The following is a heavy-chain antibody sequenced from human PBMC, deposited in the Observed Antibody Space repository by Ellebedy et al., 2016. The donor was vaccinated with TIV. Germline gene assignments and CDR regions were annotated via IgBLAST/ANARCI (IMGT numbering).Heavy chain of an antibody. CDR1: GDFIGRGGDS. CDR2: TYDSGNA. D-gene: IGHD2-15*01. CDR3: ARDSGSLAGFDY. J-gene: IGHJ4*02. V-gene: IGHV4-30-2*06. Sequence: MPSETLSLTCSVSGDFIGRGGDSWTWVRQSPGKGLVWIGFTYDSGNAYYHPSLKSRVPLSVDLSKTQFSLRLNSVTAADTAVYYCARDSGSLAGFDYWGPGALVTVSS.